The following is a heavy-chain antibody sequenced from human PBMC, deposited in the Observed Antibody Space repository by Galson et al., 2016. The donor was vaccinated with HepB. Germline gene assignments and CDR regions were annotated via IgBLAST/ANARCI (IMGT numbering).Heavy chain of an antibody. CDR3: ARGIARFLEWVKLRYFYGMVV. Sequence: SLRLSCAASGFIFNSHTMHWVRQETPGKGLEWVASISHDGINGKYADSVRGRFTISRDNSKNMLYLQMNSLRAEDTAVYYCARGIARFLEWVKLRYFYGMVVWGQGTTVTVSS. D-gene: IGHD3-3*01. J-gene: IGHJ6*01. CDR1: GFIFNSHT. V-gene: IGHV3-30*03. CDR2: ISHDGING.